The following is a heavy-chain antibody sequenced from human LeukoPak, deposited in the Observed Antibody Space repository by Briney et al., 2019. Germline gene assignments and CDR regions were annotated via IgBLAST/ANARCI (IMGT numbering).Heavy chain of an antibody. Sequence: PSETLSLTCAVYGGSFSNYYWTWIRQPPGKGLEWIGEIDHSGSSHYNPSLKSRVTISVGTSKNQLSLKLSSVTAADTAVYYCARGLEDRISIFGVVKFYYFDFWGQGTLVTVSS. D-gene: IGHD3-3*01. J-gene: IGHJ4*02. CDR1: GGSFSNYY. V-gene: IGHV4-34*01. CDR2: IDHSGSS. CDR3: ARGLEDRISIFGVVKFYYFDF.